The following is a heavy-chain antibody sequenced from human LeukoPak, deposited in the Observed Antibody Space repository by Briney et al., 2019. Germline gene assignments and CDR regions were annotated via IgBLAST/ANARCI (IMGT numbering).Heavy chain of an antibody. D-gene: IGHD1-26*01. CDR3: ARDRSYIWFDP. V-gene: IGHV4-59*01. CDR1: GGSISSYY. Sequence: SETLSLTRTVSGGSISSYYWSWIRQPPGKGLEWIGYFYYSGNTNYNPSLKSRVTISVDTSKNQFSLKLSSVTAADTAVYYCARDRSYIWFDPWGQGTLVTVSP. J-gene: IGHJ5*02. CDR2: FYYSGNT.